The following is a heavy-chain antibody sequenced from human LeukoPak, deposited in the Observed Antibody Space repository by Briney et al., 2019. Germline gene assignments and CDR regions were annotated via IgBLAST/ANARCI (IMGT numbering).Heavy chain of an antibody. D-gene: IGHD3-10*01. J-gene: IGHJ6*04. V-gene: IGHV3-30*18. CDR1: GFTFSSYG. Sequence: GRSLRLSCAASGFTFSSYGMYWVRQAPGKGLEWVAVISYDGSNKYYADSVKGRFTISRDNSKNTLYLQMNSLRAEDTAVYYCAKDLGVTMVRDASYGMDVWGKGTTVTVSS. CDR2: ISYDGSNK. CDR3: AKDLGVTMVRDASYGMDV.